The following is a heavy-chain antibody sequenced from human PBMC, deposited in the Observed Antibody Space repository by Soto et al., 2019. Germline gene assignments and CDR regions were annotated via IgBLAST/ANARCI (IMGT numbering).Heavy chain of an antibody. J-gene: IGHJ4*02. D-gene: IGHD3-10*01. V-gene: IGHV4-34*01. CDR3: ARGPAYYGSGSYYNN. CDR1: GGSFSGYY. Sequence: SETLSLTCAVYGGSFSGYYWSWIRQPPGKGLEWIGEINHSGSTNYNPSLKSRVTISVDTSKNQFSLKLSSVTAADTAVYYCARGPAYYGSGSYYNNWGQGTLVTVSS. CDR2: INHSGST.